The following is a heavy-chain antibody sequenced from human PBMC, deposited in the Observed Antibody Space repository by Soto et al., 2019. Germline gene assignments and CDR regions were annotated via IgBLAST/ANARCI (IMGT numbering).Heavy chain of an antibody. J-gene: IGHJ4*02. Sequence: EVQLVESGGGLVQPGGSLRLSCAASGFTFSSYWMSWVRQAPGKGLEWVANIKQDGSEKYYVDSVKGRFTISRDNAKNSLYLQMKSLRAEDTAVYYCARGYDFWSGYQLDYWGQGTLVTVSS. CDR3: ARGYDFWSGYQLDY. D-gene: IGHD3-3*01. CDR1: GFTFSSYW. V-gene: IGHV3-7*04. CDR2: IKQDGSEK.